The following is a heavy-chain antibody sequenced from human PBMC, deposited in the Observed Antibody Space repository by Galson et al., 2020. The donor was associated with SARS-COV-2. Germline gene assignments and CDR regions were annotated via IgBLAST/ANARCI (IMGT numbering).Heavy chain of an antibody. J-gene: IGHJ4*02. V-gene: IGHV2-70*13. D-gene: IGHD3-16*01. CDR1: GFSLNTGGMR. CDR2: IDWGDDT. Sequence: PTLVKPTQTLTLTCTFSGFSLNTGGMRVSWIRQPPGKALEWLALIDWGDDTYYNTSLKTRLTISKDTSKNQVVLTMTDMDPVDTATYYCARTPGGAVVSFDYWGQGTLVTVSS. CDR3: ARTPGGAVVSFDY.